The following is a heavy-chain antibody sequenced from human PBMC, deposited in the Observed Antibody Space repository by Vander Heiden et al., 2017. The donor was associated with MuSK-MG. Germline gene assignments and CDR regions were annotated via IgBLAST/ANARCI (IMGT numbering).Heavy chain of an antibody. J-gene: IGHJ4*02. D-gene: IGHD3-16*02. CDR3: ARDRASGGVIVIPDY. Sequence: QVQLVQSGAEVKKPGASVKVSCKASGYTFTSYYMPWVRQAPGQGLEWMGIINPSGGSTSYAQKFQGRVTMTRDTSTSTVYMELSSLRSEDTAVYYCARDRASGGVIVIPDYWGQGTLVTVSS. CDR2: INPSGGST. CDR1: GYTFTSYY. V-gene: IGHV1-46*01.